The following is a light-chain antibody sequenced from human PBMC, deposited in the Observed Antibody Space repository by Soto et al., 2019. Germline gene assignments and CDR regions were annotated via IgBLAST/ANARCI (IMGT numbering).Light chain of an antibody. CDR2: EVS. CDR3: AAWDVSLNVVV. CDR1: SSDVGAYNY. J-gene: IGLJ2*01. V-gene: IGLV2-8*01. Sequence: QSALTQPPSASGSPGQSVTISCTGTSSDVGAYNYVSWYQQHPGKAPKLMIYEVSKRPSGVPDRFSGSKSGNTASLTVSGLQAEDEADYYCAAWDVSLNVVVFGGGTKVTVL.